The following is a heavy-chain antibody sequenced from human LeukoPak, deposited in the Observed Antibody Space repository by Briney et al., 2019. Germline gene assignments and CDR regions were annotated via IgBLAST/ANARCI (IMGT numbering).Heavy chain of an antibody. CDR3: TKFSLRGTYSFDH. CDR1: GFTFNNNG. CDR2: ISASGGST. D-gene: IGHD1-26*01. V-gene: IGHV3-23*01. J-gene: IGHJ4*02. Sequence: GGSLRLSCAASGFTFNNNGMSWVRQAPGKGLEWVSVISASGGSTYYADSVKGRFTISRDNSKNILYLQINSLRVEDTAVYFCTKFSLRGTYSFDHWGQGTLVTVSS.